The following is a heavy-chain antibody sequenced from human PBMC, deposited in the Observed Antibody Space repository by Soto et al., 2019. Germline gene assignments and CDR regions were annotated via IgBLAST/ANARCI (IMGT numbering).Heavy chain of an antibody. J-gene: IGHJ5*02. Sequence: PSETLSLTCTVSGGSISSYYWSWIRQPPGKGLEWIGYIYYSGSTNYNPSLKSRVTISVDTSKNQFSLKLSSVTAADTAVYYCAKVNDFWTGYYSTNWFDHWGQGTLVTSPQ. V-gene: IGHV4-59*01. D-gene: IGHD3-3*01. CDR3: AKVNDFWTGYYSTNWFDH. CDR2: IYYSGST. CDR1: GGSISSYY.